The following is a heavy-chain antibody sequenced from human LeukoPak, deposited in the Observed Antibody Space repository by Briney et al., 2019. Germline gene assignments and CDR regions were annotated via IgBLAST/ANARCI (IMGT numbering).Heavy chain of an antibody. CDR3: ARGGTGYSYLDAFDI. CDR2: IYPGDSDT. Sequence: KSGESLKISFQGSGYSFTSYWIGWVRQMPGKGLEWMGIIYPGDSDTRYSPSFQGQVTISADKSISTAYLQWSSLKASDTAMYYCARGGTGYSYLDAFDIWGQGTMVTVSS. J-gene: IGHJ3*02. CDR1: GYSFTSYW. D-gene: IGHD5-18*01. V-gene: IGHV5-51*01.